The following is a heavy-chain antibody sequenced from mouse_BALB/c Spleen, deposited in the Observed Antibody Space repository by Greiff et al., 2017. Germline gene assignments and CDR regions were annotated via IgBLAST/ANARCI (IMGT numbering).Heavy chain of an antibody. D-gene: IGHD2-3*01. J-gene: IGHJ2*01. CDR2: IWAGGST. CDR3: AREGDYDGYYYFDY. CDR1: GFSLTSYG. Sequence: VKLMESGPGLVAPSQSLSITCTVSGFSLTSYGVHWVRQPPGKGLEWLGVIWAGGSTNYNSALMSRLSISKDNSKSQVFLKMNSLQTDDTAMYYCAREGDYDGYYYFDYWGQGTTLTVSS. V-gene: IGHV2-9*02.